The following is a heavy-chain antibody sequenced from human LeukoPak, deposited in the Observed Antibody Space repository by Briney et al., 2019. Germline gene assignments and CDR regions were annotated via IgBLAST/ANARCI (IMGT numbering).Heavy chain of an antibody. V-gene: IGHV4-61*02. CDR1: GGSISSGSYY. J-gene: IGHJ4*02. CDR2: IYTSGST. Sequence: PSQTLSPTCTVSGGSISSGSYYWSWIRQPAGKGLEWIGRIYTSGSTNYNPSLKSRVTISVNTSKNQFFLKVSSVTAADTAMYYCARESTLTGLDYWGQGTLVTVSS. CDR3: ARESTLTGLDY. D-gene: IGHD3-9*01.